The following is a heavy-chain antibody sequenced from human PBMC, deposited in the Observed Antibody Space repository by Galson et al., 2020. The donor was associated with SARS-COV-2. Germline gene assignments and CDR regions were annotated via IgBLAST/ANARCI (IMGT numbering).Heavy chain of an antibody. J-gene: IGHJ2*01. Sequence: TETLPLTCTVSGGSISTTSYFWGWIRQPPGKGLEWIGTIYYSGTTYYNPSLRSRFTISVDTSRNQFSLKLNSVTAADTAVYYCARRGGTVTTQHFCLWGRGTLVTVSA. D-gene: IGHD4-17*01. CDR1: GGSISTTSYF. CDR3: ARRGGTVTTQHFCL. V-gene: IGHV4-39*01. CDR2: IYYSGTT.